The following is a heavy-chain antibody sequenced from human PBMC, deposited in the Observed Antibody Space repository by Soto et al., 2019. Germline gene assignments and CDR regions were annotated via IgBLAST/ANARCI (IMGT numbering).Heavy chain of an antibody. CDR3: ARDFFVSSYYYGSGSYRYNWFDP. Sequence: QVQLQESGPGLVKPSETLSLTCTVSGGSISSYYWSWIRQPPGKGLEWIGYIYYSGSTNYNPSLKSRVTISVDTSKNQFSLKLSSVTAADTAVYYCARDFFVSSYYYGSGSYRYNWFDPWGQGTLVTVSS. CDR2: IYYSGST. D-gene: IGHD3-10*01. V-gene: IGHV4-59*01. J-gene: IGHJ5*02. CDR1: GGSISSYY.